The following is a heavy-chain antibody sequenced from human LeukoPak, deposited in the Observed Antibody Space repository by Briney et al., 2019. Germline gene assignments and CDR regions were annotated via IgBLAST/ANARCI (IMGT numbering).Heavy chain of an antibody. J-gene: IGHJ5*02. CDR3: ATYYDFWSGHPFDP. CDR2: IHYSGST. V-gene: IGHV4-59*01. Sequence: SETLSLTCTVSGASISSYYWSWIRQPPGKGLEWIGYIHYSGSTNSNPSLKSRVTISVDTSKNQFSLKLSSVTAADTAVYYCATYYDFWSGHPFDPWGQGTLVTVSS. D-gene: IGHD3-3*01. CDR1: GASISSYY.